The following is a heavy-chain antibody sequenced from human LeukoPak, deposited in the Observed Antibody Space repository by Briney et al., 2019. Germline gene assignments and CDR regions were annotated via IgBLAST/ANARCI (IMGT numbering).Heavy chain of an antibody. CDR2: ISSSSSYI. J-gene: IGHJ6*03. CDR1: GFTFSSYS. D-gene: IGHD3/OR15-3a*01. Sequence: KPGGSLRLSCAASGFTFSSYSMNWVRQAPGKGLEWVSSISSSSSYIYYADSVKGRFTISRDNAKNSLYLQMNSLRAEDTAVYFCARLQFFDYLSWDHAYYTYMDAWGKGTTVTVS. V-gene: IGHV3-21*01. CDR3: ARLQFFDYLSWDHAYYTYMDA.